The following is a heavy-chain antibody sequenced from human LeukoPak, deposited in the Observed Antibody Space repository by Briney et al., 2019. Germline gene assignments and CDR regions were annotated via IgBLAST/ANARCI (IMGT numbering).Heavy chain of an antibody. J-gene: IGHJ3*02. V-gene: IGHV1-2*02. CDR2: INPNSGCT. Sequence: EASVKVSCKASGYTFTGYYMHWVRQAPGQGLEWMGWINPNSGCTNYAQKFQGRVTMTRATCISTAYMELSRLRSDDTAVYYCARDEESRRDAFDIWGQGTMVTVSS. CDR3: ARDEESRRDAFDI. CDR1: GYTFTGYY.